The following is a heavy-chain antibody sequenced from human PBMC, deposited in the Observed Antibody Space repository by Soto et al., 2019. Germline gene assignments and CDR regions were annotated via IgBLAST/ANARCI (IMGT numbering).Heavy chain of an antibody. CDR2: VYYSGST. CDR3: ARFEYSSSNFDY. Sequence: PSETLSLTCAVSGGSISSSSYYWGWIRQPPGKGLEWIGSVYYSGSTYYNPSLKSRVTMSADTSKNQFSLKLSSVTAADTAVFYCARFEYSSSNFDYWGQGALVTVSS. D-gene: IGHD6-6*01. V-gene: IGHV4-39*01. J-gene: IGHJ4*02. CDR1: GGSISSSSYY.